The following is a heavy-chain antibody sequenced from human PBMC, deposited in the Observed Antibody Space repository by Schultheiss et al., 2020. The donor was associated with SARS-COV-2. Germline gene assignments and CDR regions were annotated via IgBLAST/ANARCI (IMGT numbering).Heavy chain of an antibody. CDR2: INPNSGGT. V-gene: IGHV1-2*06. Sequence: ASVKVSCKASGYTFTGYYMHWVRQAPGQGLEWMGRINPNSGGTNYAQKFQGRVTMTRDTSISTAYMELSRLRSDDTAVYYCARDRRAAANWFDPWGQGTLVTVSS. CDR3: ARDRRAAANWFDP. CDR1: GYTFTGYY. D-gene: IGHD6-13*01. J-gene: IGHJ5*02.